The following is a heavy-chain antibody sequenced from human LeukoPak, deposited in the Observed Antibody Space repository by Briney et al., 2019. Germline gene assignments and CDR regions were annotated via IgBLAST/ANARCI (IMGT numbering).Heavy chain of an antibody. CDR2: IRSDGGYK. CDR1: GFSFSSYG. CDR3: AKGSGWYLDY. J-gene: IGHJ4*02. Sequence: GGSLRLSCAASGFSFSSYGMHWVRQAPGKGLEWVAFIRSDGGYKYYADSVKGRFTFSRDNSKNTLYLQMNSLRADDTAVYYCAKGSGWYLDYWGQGTLVTVSS. V-gene: IGHV3-30*02. D-gene: IGHD6-19*01.